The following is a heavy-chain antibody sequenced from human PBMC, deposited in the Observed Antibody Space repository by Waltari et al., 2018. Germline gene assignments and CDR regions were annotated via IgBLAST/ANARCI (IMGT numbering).Heavy chain of an antibody. V-gene: IGHV3-23*01. D-gene: IGHD6-13*01. CDR1: GFTLSTYA. Sequence: EVQLLESGGGLVQPGGSLRLSCAASGFTLSTYAMSWVRQATGKGLVCVSVIRGRGEDTYYADSVKGRFTVSRDNSKNTLYLQMNSLRAEDTAIYYCANTGYSSSSRYFDIWGQGTMVTVSS. CDR2: IRGRGEDT. CDR3: ANTGYSSSSRYFDI. J-gene: IGHJ3*02.